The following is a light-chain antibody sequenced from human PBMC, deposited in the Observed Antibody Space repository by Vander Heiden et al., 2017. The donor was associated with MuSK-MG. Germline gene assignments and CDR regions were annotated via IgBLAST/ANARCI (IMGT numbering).Light chain of an antibody. Sequence: IQMTQSHSTLSASVGARLPIPCRRILCLSSGLVWYQQKPGNAPKRLIYKAASLESGVPSRFSGSGSGTEFTLTISSLQPDDFATYYCKQYNSYLFTFGPGTKVDIK. J-gene: IGKJ3*01. V-gene: IGKV1-5*03. CDR1: LCLSSG. CDR3: KQYNSYLFT. CDR2: KAA.